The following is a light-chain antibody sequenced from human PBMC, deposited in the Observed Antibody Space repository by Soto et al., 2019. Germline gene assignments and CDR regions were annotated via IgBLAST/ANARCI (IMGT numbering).Light chain of an antibody. J-gene: IGLJ2*01. CDR1: SSNIGAGYD. CDR3: QSYDSSVSKVV. CDR2: GNS. Sequence: QSVLTQSPSVSGAPGQRVTISCTGSSSNIGAGYDVHWYQQLPGTAPKLLIYGNSNRPSGVPDRFSGSKSGTSASLAIPGLQAEDEADYYCQSYDSSVSKVVFGGGTKLTVL. V-gene: IGLV1-40*01.